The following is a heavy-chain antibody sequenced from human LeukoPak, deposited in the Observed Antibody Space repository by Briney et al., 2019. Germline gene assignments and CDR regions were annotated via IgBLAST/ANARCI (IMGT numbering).Heavy chain of an antibody. Sequence: GGSLRLSCAASGFTFSSYSMNWVRQAPGKGLEWVSSISSSSSYIYYADSVKGRFTISRDNAKNSLYLQMNSLRAEDTAVYYCARGTEASYYGSGSYFFDYWGQGTLVTVSS. CDR1: GFTFSSYS. D-gene: IGHD3-10*01. V-gene: IGHV3-21*01. CDR2: ISSSSSYI. J-gene: IGHJ4*02. CDR3: ARGTEASYYGSGSYFFDY.